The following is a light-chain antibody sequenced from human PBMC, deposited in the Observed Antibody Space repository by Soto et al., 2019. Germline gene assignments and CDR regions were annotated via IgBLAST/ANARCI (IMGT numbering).Light chain of an antibody. V-gene: IGKV1-6*01. CDR1: QGIRSE. CDR3: LHDYNYPRT. J-gene: IGKJ1*01. CDR2: AAS. Sequence: AIQMTQSPASLSASVAXRXXXXRXASQGIRSELAWYQQKPGKAPDLLIYAASTLQPGVPYRFSGSGSGTDFTLTISNLQPEDFATYYCLHDYNYPRTFGQGTRWIS.